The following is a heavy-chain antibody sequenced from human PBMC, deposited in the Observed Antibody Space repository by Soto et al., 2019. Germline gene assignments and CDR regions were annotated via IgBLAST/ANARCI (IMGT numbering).Heavy chain of an antibody. J-gene: IGHJ6*03. CDR3: ARELDGDFSYDFWSGHYYYYYYMDV. D-gene: IGHD3-3*01. V-gene: IGHV3-66*01. Sequence: GSLRLSCAASGFTVSSNYMSWVRQAPGKGLEWVSVIYSGGSTYYADSVKGRFTISRDNSKNTLYLQMNSLRAEDTAVYYCARELDGDFSYDFWSGHYYYYYYMDVWGKGTTVTVSS. CDR1: GFTVSSNY. CDR2: IYSGGST.